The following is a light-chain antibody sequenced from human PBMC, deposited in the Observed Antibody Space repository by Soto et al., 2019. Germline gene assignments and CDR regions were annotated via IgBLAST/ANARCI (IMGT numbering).Light chain of an antibody. CDR1: ESVRDE. CDR2: DSS. J-gene: IGKJ5*01. CDR3: QQRLSWPIT. Sequence: EAVLTQSPATLSLSPGERATLSCRASESVRDELGWYQQKPGQAPRLLIFDSSNRATGIPARFSGSGYGTDFTLSISSLEPEDFAVYYCQQRLSWPITFGQGTRREIK. V-gene: IGKV3-11*01.